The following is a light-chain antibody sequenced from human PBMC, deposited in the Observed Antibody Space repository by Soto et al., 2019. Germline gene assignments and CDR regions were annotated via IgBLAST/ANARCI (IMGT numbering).Light chain of an antibody. CDR1: SSNIGAGYD. CDR3: QSFDNRLSGFYV. J-gene: IGLJ1*01. V-gene: IGLV1-40*01. Sequence: QAVVTQPPSVSGAPGQRVTISCTGSSSNIGAGYDVHWYQQVPGKAPKLLIYGNNNRPSGVPARISASKSGTSASLAITGVQAEDEADYYCQSFDNRLSGFYVFGTGTKVTVL. CDR2: GNN.